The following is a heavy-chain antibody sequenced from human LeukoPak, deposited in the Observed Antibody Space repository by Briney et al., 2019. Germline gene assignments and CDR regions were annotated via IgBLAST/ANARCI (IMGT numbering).Heavy chain of an antibody. CDR3: VRSNAMDV. D-gene: IGHD2-8*01. Sequence: GGSLRLSCAASGFTLSNHWMTWVRQVPGRGPEWVANVNRDGSETYYLDSVKGRFTISRDNAKNSLYLQMNSLRAEDTALYYCVRSNAMDVWGQGTTVIVSS. J-gene: IGHJ6*02. V-gene: IGHV3-7*03. CDR1: GFTLSNHW. CDR2: VNRDGSET.